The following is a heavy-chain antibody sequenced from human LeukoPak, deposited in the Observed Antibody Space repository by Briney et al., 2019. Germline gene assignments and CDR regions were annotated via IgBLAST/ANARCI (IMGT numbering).Heavy chain of an antibody. CDR3: ARSEDYDILTGYAADFDY. CDR2: ISSSSSYI. J-gene: IGHJ4*02. V-gene: IGHV3-21*01. CDR1: GFTFSEYA. Sequence: GGSLRLSCAASGFTFSEYAMNWVRQAPGKGLEWVSSISSSSSYIYYADSVKGRFTISRDNAKNSLYLQMNSLRAEDTAVYYCARSEDYDILTGYAADFDYWGQGTLVTVSS. D-gene: IGHD3-9*01.